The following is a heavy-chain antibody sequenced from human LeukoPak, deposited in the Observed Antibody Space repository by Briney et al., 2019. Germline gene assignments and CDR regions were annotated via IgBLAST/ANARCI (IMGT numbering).Heavy chain of an antibody. CDR1: GGSISSYY. CDR2: IYYSGST. Sequence: SETLSLTCTVSGGSISSYYWSWIRQPPGKGLEWIGYIYYSGSTNYNPSLKSRVTISVDRSKNQFSLKLSSVTAADTAVYYCARGVDGLAYCSGGSCYSDGWFDPWGQGTLVTVSS. J-gene: IGHJ5*02. V-gene: IGHV4-59*12. CDR3: ARGVDGLAYCSGGSCYSDGWFDP. D-gene: IGHD2-15*01.